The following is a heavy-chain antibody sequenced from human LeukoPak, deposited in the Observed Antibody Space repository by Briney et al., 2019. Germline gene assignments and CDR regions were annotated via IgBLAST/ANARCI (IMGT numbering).Heavy chain of an antibody. CDR3: SSFYGVADY. CDR1: GFTFSSYA. Sequence: GGSLRLSCAASGFTFSSYAMYWVRQAPGKGLEWVAVISYDGSNKYYADSVKGRLTISRDNSKNTLYLQMNSLRAEDTAVYYCSSFYGVADYWGQGTLVTVSS. J-gene: IGHJ4*02. V-gene: IGHV3-30-3*01. D-gene: IGHD2/OR15-2a*01. CDR2: ISYDGSNK.